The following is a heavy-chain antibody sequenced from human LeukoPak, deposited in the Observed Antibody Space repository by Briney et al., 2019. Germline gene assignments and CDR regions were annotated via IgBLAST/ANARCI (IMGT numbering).Heavy chain of an antibody. CDR2: ISYDGSNK. D-gene: IGHD3-16*01. V-gene: IGHV3-30-3*01. CDR3: VRDAGGY. CDR1: GVTFTCYA. Sequence: GGSLRLSCAASGVTFTCYAMYWVRQAPGKGLEWVAVISYDGSNKYCADSVKGQFTISRDNSKNTLYLQMNSLRTEDTGVYFCVRDAGGYWGQGTLVTVSS. J-gene: IGHJ4*02.